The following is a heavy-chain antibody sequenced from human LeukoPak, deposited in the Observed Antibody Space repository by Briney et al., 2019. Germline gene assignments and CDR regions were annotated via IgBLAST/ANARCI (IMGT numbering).Heavy chain of an antibody. CDR1: GGSISSSNW. CDR3: ARGGYGDYPLRGEYYYYYMDV. D-gene: IGHD4-17*01. CDR2: IYLRGNT. V-gene: IGHV4-4*02. Sequence: SETLSLTCAISGGSISSSNWWTWVRQPPGKGLEWVGEIYLRGNTNYNPSLKSRVTISVDTSKNQFSLKLSSVTAADTAVYYCARGGYGDYPLRGEYYYYYMDVWGKGTTVTVSS. J-gene: IGHJ6*03.